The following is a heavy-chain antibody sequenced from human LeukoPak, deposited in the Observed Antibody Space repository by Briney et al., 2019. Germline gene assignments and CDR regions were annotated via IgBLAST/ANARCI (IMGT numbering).Heavy chain of an antibody. D-gene: IGHD5-12*01. J-gene: IGHJ4*02. CDR1: GYTFTSYA. CDR2: INAGNGNT. CDR3: ARDPTIRGYSGYDNPFFDY. V-gene: IGHV1-3*01. Sequence: GASVKVSCKASGYTFTSYAMHWVRQAPGQRLEWMGWINAGNGNTKYSQKLQGRVTMTTDTSTSTAYMELRSLRSDDTAVYYCARDPTIRGYSGYDNPFFDYWGQGTLVTVSS.